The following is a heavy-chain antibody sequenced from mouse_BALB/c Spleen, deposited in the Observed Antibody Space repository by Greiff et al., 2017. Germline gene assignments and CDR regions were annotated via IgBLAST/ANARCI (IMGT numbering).Heavy chain of an antibody. J-gene: IGHJ3*01. CDR3: ARPLSYYRYKEFAY. Sequence: DVKLVESGGGLVQPGGSLKLSCAASGFDFSRYWMSWVRQAPGKGLEWIGEINPDSSTINYTPSLKDKFIISRDNAKNTLYLQMSKVRSEDTALYYCARPLSYYRYKEFAYWGQGTLVTVSA. D-gene: IGHD2-14*01. CDR1: GFDFSRYW. CDR2: INPDSSTI. V-gene: IGHV4-1*02.